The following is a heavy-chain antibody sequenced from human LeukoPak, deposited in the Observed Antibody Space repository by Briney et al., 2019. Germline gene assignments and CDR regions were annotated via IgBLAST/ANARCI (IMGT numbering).Heavy chain of an antibody. CDR3: ARGGDSSGYYYPVFDY. D-gene: IGHD3-22*01. V-gene: IGHV4-59*10. Sequence: SETLSLTCAVYGGSFSGYYWSWIRQPAGKGLEWIGRIYTSGSTNYNPSLKSRVTMSVDTSKNQFSLKLSSVTAADTAVYYCARGGDSSGYYYPVFDYWGQGTLVTVSS. J-gene: IGHJ4*02. CDR1: GGSFSGYY. CDR2: IYTSGST.